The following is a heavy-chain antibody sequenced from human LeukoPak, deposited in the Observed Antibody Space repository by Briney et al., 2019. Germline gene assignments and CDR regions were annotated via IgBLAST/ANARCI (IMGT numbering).Heavy chain of an antibody. J-gene: IGHJ5*02. CDR1: GGSISSSSYY. CDR2: VYYSGST. V-gene: IGHV4-39*01. Sequence: PSETLSPTCTVSGGSISSSSYYWVWIRQPPGKGLEWIGCVYYSGSTYYNPSLKSRVTISVDTSKSQFSLKLSSVTAADTAVYYCASQGDTSGYYRGFDPWGQGTLVTVSS. CDR3: ASQGDTSGYYRGFDP. D-gene: IGHD3-22*01.